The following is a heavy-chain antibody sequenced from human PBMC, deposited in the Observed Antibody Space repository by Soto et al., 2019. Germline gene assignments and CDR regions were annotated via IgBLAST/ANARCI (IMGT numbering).Heavy chain of an antibody. D-gene: IGHD5-12*01. Sequence: PGGSLRLSCAASGFTFSSYAMSWVRQAPGKGLEWVSAISGSGGSTYYADSVKGRFTISRDNSKNTLYLQMNSLRAEDTAVYYYATSRVATIVNYWGQGTLVTVS. CDR2: ISGSGGST. CDR3: ATSRVATIVNY. V-gene: IGHV3-23*01. CDR1: GFTFSSYA. J-gene: IGHJ4*02.